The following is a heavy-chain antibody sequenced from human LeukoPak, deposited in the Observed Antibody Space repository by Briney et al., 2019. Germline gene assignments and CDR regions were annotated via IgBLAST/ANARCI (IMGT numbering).Heavy chain of an antibody. Sequence: SETLSLTCTVSGGSISSYYWSWIRQPPGKGLEWIGYIYYSGSTNYNPSLKSRVTISVDTSKNQFSLKLSSVTAADTAVYYCARGSYQPLLPDYWGQGTLVTVSS. CDR2: IYYSGST. CDR3: ARGSYQPLLPDY. J-gene: IGHJ4*02. V-gene: IGHV4-59*08. CDR1: GGSISSYY. D-gene: IGHD2-2*01.